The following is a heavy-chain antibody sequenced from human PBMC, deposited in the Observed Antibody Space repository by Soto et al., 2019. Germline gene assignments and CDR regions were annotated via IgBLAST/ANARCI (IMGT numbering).Heavy chain of an antibody. J-gene: IGHJ5*02. CDR2: IYHSGST. D-gene: IGHD6-19*01. CDR1: GGSISSGGDS. V-gene: IGHV4-30-2*01. CDR3: ARVLVAGTSFWFDP. Sequence: SETLSLTCAVSGGSISSGGDSWSWIRQPPGKGLEWIGYIYHSGSTYYNPSLKSRVTISVDRSKNQFSLKLSSVTAADTAVYYCARVLVAGTSFWFDPWGQGTLVTVSS.